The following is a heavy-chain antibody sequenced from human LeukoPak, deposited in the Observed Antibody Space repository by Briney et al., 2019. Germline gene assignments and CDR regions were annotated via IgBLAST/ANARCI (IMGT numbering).Heavy chain of an antibody. CDR2: IYYSGGT. J-gene: IGHJ4*02. V-gene: IGHV4-59*01. CDR3: ARDGLYDSSGYYMDS. Sequence: PSETLSLTCTVSGGAISSYYWSWIRQPPGKGLEWIGYIYYSGGTKYNPSLMSRVTISVDRAQSQFSLSLSSATAADTAVYCCARDGLYDSSGYYMDSWGQGTLVIVSS. CDR1: GGAISSYY. D-gene: IGHD3-22*01.